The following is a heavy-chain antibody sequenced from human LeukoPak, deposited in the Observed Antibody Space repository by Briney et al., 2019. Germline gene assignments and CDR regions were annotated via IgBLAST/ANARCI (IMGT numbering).Heavy chain of an antibody. CDR1: GGSISSYY. V-gene: IGHV4-59*01. J-gene: IGHJ4*02. Sequence: SETLSLTCTVSGGSISSYYWSWIRQPPGKGLEWIGYIYYSGSTNYNPSLTGRVTISVDTSKNQFSLKLSSVTAADTAVYYCARSDGGRWLHIDYWGQGTLVTVSS. CDR2: IYYSGST. CDR3: ARSDGGRWLHIDY. D-gene: IGHD5-24*01.